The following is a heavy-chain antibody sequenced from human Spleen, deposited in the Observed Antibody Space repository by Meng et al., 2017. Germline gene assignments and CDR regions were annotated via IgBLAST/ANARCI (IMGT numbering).Heavy chain of an antibody. D-gene: IGHD2-2*01. Sequence: SVKVSCKASGGIFSSYVIGWVRQAPGQGLEWMGGINAVFGTINYAQKFQGRVTITTDESTSTAYMELTRLTSEDTAVYYCARKAGNCISTSCYSLDYWGQGTLVTGSS. CDR2: INAVFGTI. V-gene: IGHV1-69*05. CDR3: ARKAGNCISTSCYSLDY. CDR1: GGIFSSYV. J-gene: IGHJ4*02.